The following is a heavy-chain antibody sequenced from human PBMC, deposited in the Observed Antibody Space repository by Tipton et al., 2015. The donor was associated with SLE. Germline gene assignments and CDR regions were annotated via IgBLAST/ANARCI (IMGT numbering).Heavy chain of an antibody. J-gene: IGHJ4*02. V-gene: IGHV4-38-2*02. CDR2: IYYSGST. D-gene: IGHD5-18*01. CDR1: GYSIGSGYY. CDR3: ARSRPDTSMVDY. Sequence: TLSLTCTVSGYSIGSGYYWGWIRQPPGKGLEWIGSIYYSGSTYYNPSLKSRVTISVDTSKNQFSLKLSSVTAADTAVYYCARSRPDTSMVDYWGQGTLVTVSS.